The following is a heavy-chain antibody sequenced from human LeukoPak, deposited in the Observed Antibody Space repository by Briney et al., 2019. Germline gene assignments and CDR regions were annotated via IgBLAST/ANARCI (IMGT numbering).Heavy chain of an antibody. V-gene: IGHV4-61*05. D-gene: IGHD4-17*01. CDR2: IYSSGGT. CDR3: ARTISSTTMTWPYYFDY. J-gene: IGHJ4*02. CDR1: GGSISSSSYY. Sequence: SETLSLTCTVSGGSISSSSYYWDWIRQPPGKGLEWIGYIYSSGGTNYNPSLKSRVSMSTDTSKNQFSLKLSFVTAADTAVYFCARTISSTTMTWPYYFDYWGQGNLVTVSS.